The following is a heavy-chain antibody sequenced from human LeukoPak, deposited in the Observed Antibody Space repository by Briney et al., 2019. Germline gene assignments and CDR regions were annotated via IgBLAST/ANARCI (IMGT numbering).Heavy chain of an antibody. CDR3: AKAYCSSISGYTGYNWFDP. CDR1: GFTFSYYG. Sequence: GGSLRLSCAASGFTFSYYGMSWVRQAPGKGLVWVSGLSGSGGSTYYAASVKGRFTIYRANSKNTLYLQMNSLRAEDTAVYYCAKAYCSSISGYTGYNWFDPWAREPWSPSPQ. V-gene: IGHV3-23*01. D-gene: IGHD2-2*01. J-gene: IGHJ5*02. CDR2: LSGSGGST.